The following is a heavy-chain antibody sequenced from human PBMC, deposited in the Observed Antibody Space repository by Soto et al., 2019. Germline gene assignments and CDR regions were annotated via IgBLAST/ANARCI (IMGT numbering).Heavy chain of an antibody. Sequence: QITLKESGPTLVKPTQTLTLTCTFSGFSLSTSGVGVGWIRQPPGKALEWLAVIYWDDDKRYSPSLKSRLTLTKDTSKNQVVLTMTNMDPVDTATYYCAHRVGRSYFDYWGQGTLVTVSS. CDR1: GFSLSTSGVG. CDR3: AHRVGRSYFDY. J-gene: IGHJ4*02. CDR2: IYWDDDK. V-gene: IGHV2-5*02.